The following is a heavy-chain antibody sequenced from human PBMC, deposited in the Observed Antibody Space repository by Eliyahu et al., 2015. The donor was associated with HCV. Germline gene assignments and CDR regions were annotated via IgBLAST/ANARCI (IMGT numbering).Heavy chain of an antibody. D-gene: IGHD6-19*01. J-gene: IGHJ5*02. CDR1: GGSXTTYS. Sequence: QVQLQESGPGLVKPSETLSLTCTVSGGSXTTYSXSWIRQPPGKGLEWIVCIHYSGSTNYHPSLKGRVTISVDTSKNQFSLNLTSVTAADTAVYYCASGGGGIAVAGTGGWFDPWGQGTLVTVSS. V-gene: IGHV4-59*01. CDR2: IHYSGST. CDR3: ASGGGGIAVAGTGGWFDP.